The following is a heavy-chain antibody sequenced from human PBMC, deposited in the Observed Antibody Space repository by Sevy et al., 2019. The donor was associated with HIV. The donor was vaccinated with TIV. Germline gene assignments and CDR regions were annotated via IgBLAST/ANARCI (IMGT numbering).Heavy chain of an antibody. CDR3: TKDVVATPNYYSGMDV. Sequence: ASVKVSCKASGYTFTTYNMHWVRQAPGQGLEWMGIINPSGGGTSYAQKFQGRVTMTRDTSTSTVYLELSSLRSEDTAVYYCTKDVVATPNYYSGMDVWGQGTTVTVSS. D-gene: IGHD2-15*01. J-gene: IGHJ6*02. CDR2: INPSGGGT. V-gene: IGHV1-46*03. CDR1: GYTFTTYN.